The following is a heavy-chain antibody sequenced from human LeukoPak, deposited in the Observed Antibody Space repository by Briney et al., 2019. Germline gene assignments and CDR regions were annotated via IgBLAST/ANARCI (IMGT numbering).Heavy chain of an antibody. V-gene: IGHV4-59*01. CDR1: GGSFSGYY. D-gene: IGHD2-2*01. CDR3: ASSSTSKYYYYYGMDV. CDR2: IYYSGST. Sequence: SETLSLTCAVYGGSFSGYYWSWIRQPPGKGLEWIGYIYYSGSTNYNPSLKSRVTISADTSKNQFSLKLSSVTAADTAVYYCASSSTSKYYYYYGMDVWGQGTTVTVSS. J-gene: IGHJ6*02.